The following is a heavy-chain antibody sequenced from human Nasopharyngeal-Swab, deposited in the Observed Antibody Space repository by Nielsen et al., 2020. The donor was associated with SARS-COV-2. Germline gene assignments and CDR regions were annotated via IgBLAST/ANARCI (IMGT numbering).Heavy chain of an antibody. Sequence: GGSLRLSCAASGFTFSSYAMSWVRQAPGKGLEWVSAISGSGGSTYYAGSVKGRFTISRGNSKNTLYLQMNSLRAEDTAVYYCAKSGGSSWSYGMNVWGQGTTVTVSS. CDR2: ISGSGGST. J-gene: IGHJ6*02. V-gene: IGHV3-23*01. D-gene: IGHD6-13*01. CDR1: GFTFSSYA. CDR3: AKSGGSSWSYGMNV.